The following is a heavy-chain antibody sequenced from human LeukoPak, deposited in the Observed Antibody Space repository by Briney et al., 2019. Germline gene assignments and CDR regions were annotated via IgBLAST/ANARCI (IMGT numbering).Heavy chain of an antibody. CDR1: GGTFSSYA. D-gene: IGHD6-6*01. CDR3: ARQKDSSSLDAFDI. Sequence: SVKVSCKASGGTFSSYAISWVRQAPGQGLEWMGGIIPILGTANYAQKFQGRVTITTDESTSTAYMELSSLRSEDTAVYYCARQKDSSSLDAFDIWGQGTMVTVSS. CDR2: IIPILGTA. J-gene: IGHJ3*02. V-gene: IGHV1-69*05.